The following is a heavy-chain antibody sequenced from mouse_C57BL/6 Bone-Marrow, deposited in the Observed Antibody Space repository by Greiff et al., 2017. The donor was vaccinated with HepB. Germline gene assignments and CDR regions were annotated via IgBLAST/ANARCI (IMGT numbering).Heavy chain of an antibody. D-gene: IGHD1-1*01. J-gene: IGHJ1*03. V-gene: IGHV1-47*01. CDR2: FHPYNDDT. CDR3: ARAHDGSSVNWYFDV. Sequence: VQLQQSGAELVKPGASVKMSCKASGYTFTTYPIEWMKQNHGKSLEWIGNFHPYNDDTKSNEKFKGKATLTVEKSSSTVYLELSRLTSDDSAVYYCARAHDGSSVNWYFDVWGTGTTVTVSS. CDR1: GYTFTTYP.